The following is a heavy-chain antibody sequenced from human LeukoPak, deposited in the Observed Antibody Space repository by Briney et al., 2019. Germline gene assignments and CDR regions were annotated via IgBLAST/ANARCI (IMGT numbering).Heavy chain of an antibody. CDR1: GFTFSTYT. D-gene: IGHD3-16*01. CDR2: ISGTGSST. J-gene: IGHJ4*02. CDR3: ARERGGYYYDY. Sequence: PGGSLRLSCAASGFTFSTYTMQWVRQAPGKGLEHVSFISGTGSSTHYADSVKGRFTISRDNSKSTLYLQMGSLRAEDMAVYYCARERGGYYYDYWGQGTLVTVSS. V-gene: IGHV3-64*02.